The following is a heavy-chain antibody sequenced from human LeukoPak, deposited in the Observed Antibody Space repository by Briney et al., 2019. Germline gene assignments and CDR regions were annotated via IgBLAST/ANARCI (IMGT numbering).Heavy chain of an antibody. CDR1: GGSISSYY. Sequence: SETLSLTCTVSGGSISSYYWSWIRQPAGKGLEWIGRIYTSGSTNYNPSLKSRVTMSVDTSKNQFSLKLSSVTAADSALYYCARCGTNNRGYHYMDDWGKGTTVTVSS. J-gene: IGHJ6*03. V-gene: IGHV4-4*07. D-gene: IGHD2/OR15-2a*01. CDR3: ARCGTNNRGYHYMDD. CDR2: IYTSGST.